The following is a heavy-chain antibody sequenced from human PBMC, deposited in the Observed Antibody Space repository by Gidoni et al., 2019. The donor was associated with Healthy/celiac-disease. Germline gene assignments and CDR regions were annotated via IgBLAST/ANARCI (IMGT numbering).Heavy chain of an antibody. CDR3: AKCGYCSGGSCYYDAFDI. Sequence: EVQLLGSGGGLVQPGGSLRLSCAASGFTFSSYGRSWVRQAQGKGLGWVSAISGSGGSTYYADSVKGRFTISRDNSKNTLYLQMNSLRAEDTAVYYCAKCGYCSGGSCYYDAFDIWGQGTMVTVS. V-gene: IGHV3-23*01. CDR1: GFTFSSYG. J-gene: IGHJ3*02. D-gene: IGHD2-15*01. CDR2: ISGSGGST.